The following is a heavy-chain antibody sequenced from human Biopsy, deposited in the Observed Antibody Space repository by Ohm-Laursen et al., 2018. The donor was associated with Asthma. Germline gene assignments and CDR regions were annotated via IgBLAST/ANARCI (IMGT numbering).Heavy chain of an antibody. V-gene: IGHV3-11*01. D-gene: IGHD4-17*01. Sequence: SLRLSCAASGFSFSDYAMSWVRQAPGKGLEWVAYISRANPWTDSTIYYADSVKGRFTISRDNAKDLLYLQMNSLRAEDTAVYYCAKAIHGDPVDAFDIWGQGTMVTVSS. CDR1: GFSFSDYA. J-gene: IGHJ3*02. CDR3: AKAIHGDPVDAFDI. CDR2: ISRANPWTDSTI.